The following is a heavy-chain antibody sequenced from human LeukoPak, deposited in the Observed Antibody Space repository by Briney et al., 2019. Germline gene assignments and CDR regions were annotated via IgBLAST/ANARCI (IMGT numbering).Heavy chain of an antibody. CDR2: INHSGST. Sequence: SETLSLTCAVYGWSFSGYYWTWIRQPPGKGLEWIGEINHSGSTKYNPSLKSRVTISVDTSKNQFSLRVSSVTAADTAVYFCARHRSGMASAGILDYWGQGTLVTVSS. V-gene: IGHV4-34*01. CDR1: GWSFSGYY. CDR3: ARHRSGMASAGILDY. D-gene: IGHD6-13*01. J-gene: IGHJ4*02.